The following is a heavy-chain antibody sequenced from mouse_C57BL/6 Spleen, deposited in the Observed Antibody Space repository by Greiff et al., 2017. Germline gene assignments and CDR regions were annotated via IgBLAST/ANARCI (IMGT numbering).Heavy chain of an antibody. V-gene: IGHV5-4*01. CDR1: GFTFSSYA. Sequence: EVQVVESGGGLVKPGGSLKLSCAASGFTFSSYAMSWVRQTPEKRLEWVATISDGGSYTYYTDNVKGRFTISRDNAKNNLYLQMSHLKSEDTAMYYCARDSERFYCGSSRGYFDVWGTGTTVTVSS. CDR2: ISDGGSYT. J-gene: IGHJ1*03. CDR3: ARDSERFYCGSSRGYFDV. D-gene: IGHD1-1*01.